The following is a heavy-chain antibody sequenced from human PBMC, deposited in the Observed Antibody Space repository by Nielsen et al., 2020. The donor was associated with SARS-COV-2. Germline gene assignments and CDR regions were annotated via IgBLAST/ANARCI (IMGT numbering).Heavy chain of an antibody. CDR2: IYHSGST. CDR1: GYSISSGYY. Sequence: GSLRLSCTVSGYSISSGYYWGWIRQPPGKGLEWIGSIYHSGSTYYNPSLKSRVTISVDTSKNQFSLKLSSVTAADTAVYYCARLPGRRDYGGWFDPWGQGTLVTVSS. J-gene: IGHJ5*02. CDR3: ARLPGRRDYGGWFDP. V-gene: IGHV4-38-2*02. D-gene: IGHD4-23*01.